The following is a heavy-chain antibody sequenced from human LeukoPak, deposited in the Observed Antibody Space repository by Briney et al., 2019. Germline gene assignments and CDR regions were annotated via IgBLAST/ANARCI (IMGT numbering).Heavy chain of an antibody. D-gene: IGHD1-26*01. CDR1: GFTFDDYA. V-gene: IGHV3-23*01. Sequence: GGSLRLSCAASGFTFDDYAMSWVRQAPGKGLEWVSAISGSGGSTYYADSVKGRFTISRDNSKNTLYLQMNSLRAEDTAVYYCAKDPIVGALSFYYFDYWGQGTLVTVSS. J-gene: IGHJ4*02. CDR2: ISGSGGST. CDR3: AKDPIVGALSFYYFDY.